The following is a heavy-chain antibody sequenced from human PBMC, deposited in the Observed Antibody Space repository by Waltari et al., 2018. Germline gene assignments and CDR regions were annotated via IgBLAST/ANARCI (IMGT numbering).Heavy chain of an antibody. V-gene: IGHV1-69*01. CDR3: ARDQTPIAARPGFDY. CDR1: GGTFRSYA. D-gene: IGHD6-6*01. Sequence: QVQLVQSGAEVKKPGSSVKVSCKASGGTFRSYAIRWVRQAPGQGLEWMGGIIPIFGTANYAQKFQGRVTITADESTSTAYMELSSLRSEDTAVYYCARDQTPIAARPGFDYWGQGTLVTVSS. CDR2: IIPIFGTA. J-gene: IGHJ4*02.